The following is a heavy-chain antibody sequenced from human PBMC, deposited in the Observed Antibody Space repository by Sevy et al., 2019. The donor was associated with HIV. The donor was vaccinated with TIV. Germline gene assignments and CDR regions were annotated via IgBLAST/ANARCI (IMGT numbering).Heavy chain of an antibody. J-gene: IGHJ4*02. D-gene: IGHD2-2*01. CDR2: ISDRSSYI. CDR3: ARDGGCSSTSCLLYFDS. Sequence: GGSLRLSCAASGFTFSDYYMNWVRQAPGKGLEWVSSISDRSSYIHYSDSVRGRFTISRDNAKNSLYLQMNSLRVDDTAVYFCARDGGCSSTSCLLYFDSWGQGALVTVSS. V-gene: IGHV3-21*01. CDR1: GFTFSDYY.